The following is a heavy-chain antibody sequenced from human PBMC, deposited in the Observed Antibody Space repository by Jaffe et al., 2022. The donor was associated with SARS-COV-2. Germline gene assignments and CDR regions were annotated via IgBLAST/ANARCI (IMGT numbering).Heavy chain of an antibody. V-gene: IGHV1-18*01. CDR1: GYTFPNFG. J-gene: IGHJ6*02. CDR3: ARGVQTLYGSGTSNTPSFYYGMDV. CDR2: SSAYNGYT. Sequence: QVHLVQSGGEVKKPGASVKVSCKASGYTFPNFGINWVRQAPGQGLEWLGWSSAYNGYTHYVQKFQGRITMTTDTLTSTAYMELRNLTSDDTAVYFCARGVQTLYGSGTSNTPSFYYGMDVWGQGTTVTVS. D-gene: IGHD3-10*01.